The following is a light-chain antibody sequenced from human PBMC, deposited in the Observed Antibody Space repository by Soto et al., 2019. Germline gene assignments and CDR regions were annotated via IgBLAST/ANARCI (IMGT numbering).Light chain of an antibody. CDR3: MQGLLNPLT. CDR1: QSLLHSDGYNY. J-gene: IGKJ3*01. CDR2: LGS. V-gene: IGKV2-28*01. Sequence: DIVMTQSPLSLPVTPGEPASISCRSSQSLLHSDGYNYLAWYLQKPGQSPQLLIYLGSNRASGGPDRFSGSGSGTDFTLKISRVEAEDVGVYYFMQGLLNPLTFGPGTKVDIK.